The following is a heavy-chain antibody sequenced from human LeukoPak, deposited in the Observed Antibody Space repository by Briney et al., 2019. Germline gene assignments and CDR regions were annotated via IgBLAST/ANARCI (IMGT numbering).Heavy chain of an antibody. Sequence: GGSLRLSCAASGFTFGSYSMNWVRQAPGKGLEWVSSISSSGRYIYYADSVKGRFTIFRDNAKNSLYLQMNSLRAEYTAVYYCARDQRYSSSWPQYYFDYWGQGTLVTVSS. CDR3: ARDQRYSSSWPQYYFDY. J-gene: IGHJ4*02. CDR2: ISSSGRYI. D-gene: IGHD6-13*01. V-gene: IGHV3-21*01. CDR1: GFTFGSYS.